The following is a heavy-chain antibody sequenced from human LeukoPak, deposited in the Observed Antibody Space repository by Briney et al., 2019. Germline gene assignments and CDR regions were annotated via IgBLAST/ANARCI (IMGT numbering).Heavy chain of an antibody. D-gene: IGHD1-26*01. Sequence: GGSLRLSCAASGFTFSSYAMSWVRQAPGKGLEWVSGINWNGGSTGYADSVKGRFTISRDNAKNSLYLQMNSLRAEDTALYYCARAGSGSYQPFDYWGQGTLVTVSS. V-gene: IGHV3-20*04. CDR3: ARAGSGSYQPFDY. CDR2: INWNGGST. J-gene: IGHJ4*02. CDR1: GFTFSSYA.